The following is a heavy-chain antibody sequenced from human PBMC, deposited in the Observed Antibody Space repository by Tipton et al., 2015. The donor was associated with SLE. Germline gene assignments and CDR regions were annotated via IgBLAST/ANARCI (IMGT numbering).Heavy chain of an antibody. Sequence: SLRLSCAASGFTFSDYYMNWVRQVPGKGLEWLSYISSDGDSVHYADSVKGRFTISRDNAKKSLYLQMNSLTAEDTAVYFCARVPNHEKWLKLRLYYFDQWGQGTLVTVSA. V-gene: IGHV3-11*04. CDR3: ARVPNHEKWLKLRLYYFDQ. CDR2: ISSDGDSV. J-gene: IGHJ4*02. D-gene: IGHD5-24*01. CDR1: GFTFSDYY.